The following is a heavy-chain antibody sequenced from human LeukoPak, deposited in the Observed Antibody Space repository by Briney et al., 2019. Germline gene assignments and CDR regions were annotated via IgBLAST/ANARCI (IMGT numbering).Heavy chain of an antibody. V-gene: IGHV3-48*01. J-gene: IGHJ4*02. CDR1: GFTFSSYG. Sequence: GGSLRLSCAASGFTFSSYGMNWVRQAPGKGLEWVSYISSSSSTIYYAASVKGRFTISRDNAKNSLYLQMNSLRAEDTAVYYCARRTSGSSRYFDYWGQGTLVTVSS. CDR3: ARRTSGSSRYFDY. D-gene: IGHD1-26*01. CDR2: ISSSSSTI.